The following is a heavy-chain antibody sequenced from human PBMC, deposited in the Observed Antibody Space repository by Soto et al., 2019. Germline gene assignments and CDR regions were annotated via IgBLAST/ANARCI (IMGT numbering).Heavy chain of an antibody. CDR2: TSYDGSNN. Sequence: QVQLVESGGGVVQPGTSLRLSCVGSGFTFRSYVIHWVRQAPGKGLEWVVLTSYDGSNNFYGDSVKGRFTLSRDNSRNTVELQMDRLRLEDTALYYCARWGTTGGLDVWSQGTLVSVSS. J-gene: IGHJ4*02. CDR3: ARWGTTGGLDV. D-gene: IGHD3-16*01. V-gene: IGHV3-33*05. CDR1: GFTFRSYV.